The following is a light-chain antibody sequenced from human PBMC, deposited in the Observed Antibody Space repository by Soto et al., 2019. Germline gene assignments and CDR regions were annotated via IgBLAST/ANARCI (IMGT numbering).Light chain of an antibody. V-gene: IGKV3-11*01. CDR1: QRVSSN. CDR3: QQRYNWPLT. Sequence: EIVLAQSPGSLSLSPGERATLSCRASQRVSSNLVWYQQKPGQAPRLLIYDASNRATGIPARFSGCGSGTDFTLTINSLEPEDFAVYYCQQRYNWPLTFGGGTKVEIK. J-gene: IGKJ4*01. CDR2: DAS.